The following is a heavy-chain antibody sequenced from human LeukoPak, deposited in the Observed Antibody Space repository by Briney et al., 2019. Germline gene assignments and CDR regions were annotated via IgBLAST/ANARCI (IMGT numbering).Heavy chain of an antibody. CDR2: INTSGSI. CDR1: TDSISSYY. J-gene: IGHJ4*02. V-gene: IGHV4-4*07. CDR3: ASGVGSSVYYY. D-gene: IGHD3-22*01. Sequence: SETLSLTCTVSTDSISSYYWSWIRQPAGKGLEWIGRINTSGSINYNPSLKSRVTMSLDTSKNHFSLNVSSVTAADTAVYYCASGVGSSVYYYWGQGILVIVSS.